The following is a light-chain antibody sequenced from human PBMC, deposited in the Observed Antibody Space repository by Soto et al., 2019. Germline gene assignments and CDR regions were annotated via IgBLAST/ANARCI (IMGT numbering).Light chain of an antibody. J-gene: IGKJ1*01. V-gene: IGKV1-5*03. CDR3: QQYETFSGT. CDR2: KAS. CDR1: QSISSW. Sequence: DIQMTQSPSTLSASVGDRVTITCRASQSISSWLAWYQQKPGKAPKLLIYKASSLESGVPSRFSGSGSGTEFTLTISSLQPDDFATYYCQQYETFSGTFGQGTKVDIK.